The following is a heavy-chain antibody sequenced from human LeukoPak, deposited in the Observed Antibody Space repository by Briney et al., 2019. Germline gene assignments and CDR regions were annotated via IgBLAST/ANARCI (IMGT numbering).Heavy chain of an antibody. Sequence: GGSLRLSCAASGFTFDEYAMHWVRQAPGKGLEWVSGISWNSGLIDYADSVKGRFTISRDNAKNSLYLQMNSLKAEDTAFYYCAKVGFFGLVTYYLDYWGQGTLVTVSS. V-gene: IGHV3-9*01. CDR1: GFTFDEYA. CDR3: AKVGFFGLVTYYLDY. J-gene: IGHJ4*02. CDR2: ISWNSGLI. D-gene: IGHD3/OR15-3a*01.